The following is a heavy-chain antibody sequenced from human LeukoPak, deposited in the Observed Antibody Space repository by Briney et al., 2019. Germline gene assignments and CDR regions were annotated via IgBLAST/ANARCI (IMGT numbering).Heavy chain of an antibody. CDR3: ARQRLLDCSGGSCYDYYGMDV. Sequence: SETLSLTCTVSGGSISSYYWSWIRQPPGKGLEWIAYIYYSGSTNYNRSLKSRVTIPADTCKNQFSLKLSFVTAADTAVYYCARQRLLDCSGGSCYDYYGMDVWGQGTTVTVSS. J-gene: IGHJ6*02. D-gene: IGHD2-15*01. CDR1: GGSISSYY. CDR2: IYYSGST. V-gene: IGHV4-59*08.